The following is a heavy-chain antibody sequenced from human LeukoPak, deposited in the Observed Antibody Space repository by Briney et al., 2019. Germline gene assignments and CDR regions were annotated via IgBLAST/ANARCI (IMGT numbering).Heavy chain of an antibody. CDR2: ISYDGSNK. CDR3: AKDRGFYGSGIYVIDY. D-gene: IGHD3-10*01. CDR1: GFTFRSSA. Sequence: GGSLRLSCAGSGFTFRSSAMHWVRQAPGKGLEWVAIISYDGSNKFYADSVKGRFTISRDNSKNTLDLQMNSLRPEDTAVYYCAKDRGFYGSGIYVIDYWGQGTLVTVSS. J-gene: IGHJ4*02. V-gene: IGHV3-30*18.